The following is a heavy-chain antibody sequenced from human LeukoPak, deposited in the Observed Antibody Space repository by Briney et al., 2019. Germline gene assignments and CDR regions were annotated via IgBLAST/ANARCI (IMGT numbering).Heavy chain of an antibody. CDR3: ARDYGVTVGWFEP. D-gene: IGHD4-11*01. V-gene: IGHV3-30-3*01. J-gene: IGHJ5*02. CDR1: GFTLSSYA. CDR2: ISSDGSNK. Sequence: GGSLRLSCAASGFTLSSYAVHWVRPAPGKGLEWVAVISSDGSNKYYADSVKGRFTISRDNSKNTLYLQMNSLRADDTDVYYCARDYGVTVGWFEPWGQGTLVIVSS.